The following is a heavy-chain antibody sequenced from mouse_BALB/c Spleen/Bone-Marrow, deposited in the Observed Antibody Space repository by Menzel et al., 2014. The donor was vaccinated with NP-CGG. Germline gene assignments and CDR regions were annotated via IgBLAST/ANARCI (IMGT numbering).Heavy chain of an antibody. CDR2: ILPGSGTA. J-gene: IGHJ2*01. D-gene: IGHD1-1*01. Sequence: QVQLQQSGAELMKPGASVKISCKATGYTFSNYWIDWVKQRPGLGPEWIGEILPGSGTANYNEKFKGKATFTADTSSNTAYMQLSSLTSEDSALYYCARASVVPSYFDFWGQGTTLTVSS. V-gene: IGHV1-9*01. CDR3: ARASVVPSYFDF. CDR1: GYTFSNYW.